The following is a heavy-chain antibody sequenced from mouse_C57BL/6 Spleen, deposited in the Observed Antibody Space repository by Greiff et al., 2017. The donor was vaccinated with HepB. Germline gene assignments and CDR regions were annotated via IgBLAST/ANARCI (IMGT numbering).Heavy chain of an antibody. D-gene: IGHD1-1*01. CDR1: GYTFTSYW. Sequence: QVQLQQPGAELVRPGTSVKLSCKASGYTFTSYWMHWVKQRPGQGLEWIGVIDPSDSYTNYNQKFKGKATLTVDTSSSTAYMQLSSLTSEDSAVYYCAPPYYAWFAYWGQGTLVTVSA. J-gene: IGHJ3*01. CDR2: IDPSDSYT. V-gene: IGHV1-59*01. CDR3: APPYYAWFAY.